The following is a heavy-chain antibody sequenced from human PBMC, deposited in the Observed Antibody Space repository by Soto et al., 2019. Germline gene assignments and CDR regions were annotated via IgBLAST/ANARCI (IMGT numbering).Heavy chain of an antibody. J-gene: IGHJ6*04. CDR2: ISAYNGNT. CDR1: GYTFTSYG. CDR3: ARPLLIYGDPNYYYYGMDV. V-gene: IGHV1-18*04. D-gene: IGHD4-17*01. Sequence: QVQLVQSGAEVKKPGASVKVSCKASGYTFTSYGISWVRQAPGQGLEWMGWISAYNGNTNYAQKLQGRVTMTTDTSTSTAYMELRSLRSDDTAVYYCARPLLIYGDPNYYYYGMDVWGEGTTVTVSS.